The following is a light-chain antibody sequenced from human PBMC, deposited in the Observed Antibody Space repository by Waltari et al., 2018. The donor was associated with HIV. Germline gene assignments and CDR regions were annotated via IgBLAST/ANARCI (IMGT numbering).Light chain of an antibody. V-gene: IGKV1-9*01. CDR2: SAS. J-gene: IGKJ2*01. CDR3: LQLSNFPFT. Sequence: SASVGDRVSFTCRSSQDISTNLAWFQQKPGKVPNLLIYSASTLHVGVPSRFSGSGSGTEFTLTIDVLQPEDFATYYCLQLSNFPFTFGPGTKLAIK. CDR1: QDISTN.